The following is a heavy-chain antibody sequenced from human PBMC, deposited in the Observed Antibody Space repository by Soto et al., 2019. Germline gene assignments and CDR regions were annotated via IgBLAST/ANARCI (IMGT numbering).Heavy chain of an antibody. CDR3: ARDRGAQTTKYHHVGNFDY. CDR2: ISAYNGNT. J-gene: IGHJ4*02. Sequence: QVQLVQSGAEVKKPGASVKVSCKASGYTFTSYGISWVRQAPGQGLEWMGWISAYNGNTNYAQKLQGRVTMTTDTSTSTAYMELRSLRSDETAVYYWARDRGAQTTKYHHVGNFDYWGQGTLVTVSS. D-gene: IGHD2-2*01. CDR1: GYTFTSYG. V-gene: IGHV1-18*01.